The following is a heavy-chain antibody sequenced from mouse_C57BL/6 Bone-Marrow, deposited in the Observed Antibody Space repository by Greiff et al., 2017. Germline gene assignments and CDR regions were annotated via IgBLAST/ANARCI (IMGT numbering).Heavy chain of an antibody. Sequence: QVQVLEPGAELVRPGTSVKLSCKASGYTFTSYWMHWVQQRPEQGLEWIGVIDPSDSYTNYNQKFKGKATLTVDTSSSTAYMQLSSLTSEDSAVYYCARAGFAYWGQGTLVTVSA. V-gene: IGHV1-59*01. CDR1: GYTFTSYW. CDR2: IDPSDSYT. J-gene: IGHJ3*01. CDR3: ARAGFAY.